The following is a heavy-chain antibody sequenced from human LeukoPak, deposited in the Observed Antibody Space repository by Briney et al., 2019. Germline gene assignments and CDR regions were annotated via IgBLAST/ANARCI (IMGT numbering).Heavy chain of an antibody. V-gene: IGHV4-4*09. Sequence: SETLSLTCTVSGGSINSYYWSWLRQPPGKGLEWIGYIYTSGRTNYNPSLKSRVTISVVTSKNQSSLKLSSVTAADTAVYYCARHRNYDFWSGYYTGLFAFEVGDWFDPWGQGTLVTVSS. CDR3: ARHRNYDFWSGYYTGLFAFEVGDWFDP. CDR1: GGSINSYY. D-gene: IGHD3-3*01. CDR2: IYTSGRT. J-gene: IGHJ5*02.